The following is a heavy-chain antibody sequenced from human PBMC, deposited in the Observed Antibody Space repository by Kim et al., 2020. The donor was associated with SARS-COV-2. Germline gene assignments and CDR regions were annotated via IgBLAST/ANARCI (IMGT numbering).Heavy chain of an antibody. D-gene: IGHD6-13*01. Sequence: GGSLRLSCAASGFTFSGSAMHWVRQASRKGLEWVGRIRSKANSYATAYAASVKGRFTISRDDSKNTAYLQMNSLKTEDTAVYYCHEAGDYYYYGMDVWGQGTTVTVSS. CDR3: HEAGDYYYYGMDV. V-gene: IGHV3-73*01. J-gene: IGHJ6*02. CDR2: IRSKANSYAT. CDR1: GFTFSGSA.